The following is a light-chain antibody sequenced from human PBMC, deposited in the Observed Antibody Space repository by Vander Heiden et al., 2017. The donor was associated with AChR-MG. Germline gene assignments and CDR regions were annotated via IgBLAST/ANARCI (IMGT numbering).Light chain of an antibody. J-gene: IGKJ4*01. CDR2: WAS. Sequence: DIVMTQFPDTLAVSPGEGAPVNCTTSQCGLYRYNNKTYLAWYQQKPGQPPKLLIYWASTREAGVPARFSGSGSGTDFTLTISSLLAEDVAVYYCQQDYTTPLTFGGGTKVEIK. CDR1: QCGLYRYNNKTY. V-gene: IGKV4-1*01. CDR3: QQDYTTPLT.